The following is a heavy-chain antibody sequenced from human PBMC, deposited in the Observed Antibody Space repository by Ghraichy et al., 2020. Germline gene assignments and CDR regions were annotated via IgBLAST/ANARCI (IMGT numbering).Heavy chain of an antibody. Sequence: SETLSLTCAVYGGSFSGYYWRWIRQPPGKGLEWIGEINHSGSTNYNPSLKSRVTISVDTSKNQFSLKLSSVTAADTAVYYCARHYLVAAASYGMDVWGQGTTVTVSS. CDR1: GGSFSGYY. J-gene: IGHJ6*02. D-gene: IGHD6-25*01. CDR2: INHSGST. CDR3: ARHYLVAAASYGMDV. V-gene: IGHV4-34*01.